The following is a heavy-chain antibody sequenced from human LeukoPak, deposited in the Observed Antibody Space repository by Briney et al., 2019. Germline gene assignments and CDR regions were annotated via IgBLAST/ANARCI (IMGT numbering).Heavy chain of an antibody. CDR3: TREPLF. CDR2: ISYDGSTK. J-gene: IGHJ4*02. Sequence: GGSLRLSCAASGFTFGSHGLHWVRQAPGNGLEWVAFISYDGSTKYYADSVKGRFTISRDNSENTLYLQMNSLKAADTAAYYCTREPLFWGQGTLVTVSS. D-gene: IGHD1-14*01. CDR1: GFTFGSHG. V-gene: IGHV3-30*03.